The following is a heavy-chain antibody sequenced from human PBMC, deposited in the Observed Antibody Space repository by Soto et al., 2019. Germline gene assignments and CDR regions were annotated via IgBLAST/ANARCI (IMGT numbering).Heavy chain of an antibody. J-gene: IGHJ2*01. V-gene: IGHV1-2*04. CDR2: INPNSGGT. CDR3: ARDSAYGDSSDWFFDL. D-gene: IGHD4-17*01. CDR1: GYTFAGYY. Sequence: QVQLVQSGAELEKPGASVKVSCKASGYTFAGYYVHWVRQAPGQGLEWMGWINPNSGGTNYAQKFAGWVLMTRDTSLRTGYMVLNRLRSDDTAVYYCARDSAYGDSSDWFFDLWGRGTLVTVSS.